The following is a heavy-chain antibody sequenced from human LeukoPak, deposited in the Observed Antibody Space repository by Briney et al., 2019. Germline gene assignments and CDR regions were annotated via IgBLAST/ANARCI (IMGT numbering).Heavy chain of an antibody. Sequence: GASVKVSCKASGYTFTGYYMHWVRQAPGQGLEWMGWINPNSGGTNYAQKFQGRVTMTRDTSISTAYMELSRLRSDDTAVYYCARGADYCGGDCYPYYYYYMDVWGKGTTVTVSS. V-gene: IGHV1-2*02. D-gene: IGHD2-21*02. J-gene: IGHJ6*03. CDR2: INPNSGGT. CDR1: GYTFTGYY. CDR3: ARGADYCGGDCYPYYYYYMDV.